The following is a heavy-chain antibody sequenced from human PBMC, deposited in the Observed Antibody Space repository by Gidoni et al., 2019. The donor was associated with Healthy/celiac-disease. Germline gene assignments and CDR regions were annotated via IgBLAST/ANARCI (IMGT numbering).Heavy chain of an antibody. CDR3: ARDHRELPYGMDV. Sequence: EVQLVESGEGLVQPGGSLELARADSGFTASRYSMNWVRQAPGKGLEWVSYISSSSSTIYYADSVKGRFTISRDNAKNSLYLQMNSLRDEDTAVYYCARDHRELPYGMDVWGQGTTVTVSS. D-gene: IGHD1-26*01. V-gene: IGHV3-48*02. CDR2: ISSSSSTI. CDR1: GFTASRYS. J-gene: IGHJ6*02.